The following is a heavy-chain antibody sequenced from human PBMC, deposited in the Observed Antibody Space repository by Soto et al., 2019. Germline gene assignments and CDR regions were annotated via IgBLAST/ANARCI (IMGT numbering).Heavy chain of an antibody. Sequence: QLQLQESGPGLVKPSETLSLTCTVSGGSISSSSYYWGWIRQPPGKGLEWIGSIYYSGSTYYNPSLKSRVTISVDTSKNQFSLKLSSVTAADTAVYYCARPWKGGDRDAFDIWGQGTMVTVSS. D-gene: IGHD3-16*01. CDR3: ARPWKGGDRDAFDI. J-gene: IGHJ3*02. V-gene: IGHV4-39*01. CDR1: GGSISSSSYY. CDR2: IYYSGST.